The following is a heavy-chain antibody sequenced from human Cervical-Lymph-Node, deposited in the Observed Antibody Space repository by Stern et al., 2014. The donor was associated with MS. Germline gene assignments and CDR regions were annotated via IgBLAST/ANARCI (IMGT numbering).Heavy chain of an antibody. Sequence: QLQLQESGPGLVKPSQTLSLPCTVSGGSLSSGDNYWSWIRQPPGKGPVWIGYIHYSGGTYFNPSLKSRATIAADTSKNQFSLKLNSMTAADTAVYYCARVPDYGDAFFDYWGQGILVTVSS. CDR3: ARVPDYGDAFFDY. J-gene: IGHJ4*02. V-gene: IGHV4-30-4*01. CDR1: GGSLSSGDNY. CDR2: IHYSGGT. D-gene: IGHD4-17*01.